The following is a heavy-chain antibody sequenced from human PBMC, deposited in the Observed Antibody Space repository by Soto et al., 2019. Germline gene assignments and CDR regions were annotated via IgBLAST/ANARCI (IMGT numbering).Heavy chain of an antibody. V-gene: IGHV1-69*13. Sequence: AAVTVSCTASVGGFISYAIMWVRHAPGQGLELMGGIIPIFGTANYVQKFQGRVTITADESTSTAYMELSSLRSDDTAVYFCARVDPRGVAVVRDYWGQGTLVTVSS. CDR2: IIPIFGTA. J-gene: IGHJ4*02. CDR1: VGGFISYA. D-gene: IGHD3-10*01. CDR3: ARVDPRGVAVVRDY.